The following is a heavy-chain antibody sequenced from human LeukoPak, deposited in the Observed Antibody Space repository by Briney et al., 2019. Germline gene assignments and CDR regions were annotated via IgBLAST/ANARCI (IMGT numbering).Heavy chain of an antibody. CDR3: ARVWGTVAQRGWFDP. V-gene: IGHV1-18*01. CDR2: ISAYNGNT. D-gene: IGHD4-23*01. Sequence: GASVKVSCKASGYTFTSYGISWVRQAPGQGLEWMGWISAYNGNTNYAQKFQGRVTITTDESTSTAYMELSSLRSEDTAVYYCARVWGTVAQRGWFDPWGQGTLVTVSS. J-gene: IGHJ5*02. CDR1: GYTFTSYG.